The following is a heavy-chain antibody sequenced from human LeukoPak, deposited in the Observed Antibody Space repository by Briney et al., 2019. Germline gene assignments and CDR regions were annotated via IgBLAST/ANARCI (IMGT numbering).Heavy chain of an antibody. CDR3: ARGGEQLLGY. D-gene: IGHD1/OR15-1a*01. CDR2: INPSGGST. V-gene: IGHV1-46*01. Sequence: GGSLRLSCAASGFTFTSYYMHWVRQAPGQGLEWMGIINPSGGSTSYAQKFQGRVTMTRDTSTSTVYMELSSLRSEDTAVYYCARGGEQLLGYWGQGTLVTVSS. J-gene: IGHJ4*02. CDR1: GFTFTSYY.